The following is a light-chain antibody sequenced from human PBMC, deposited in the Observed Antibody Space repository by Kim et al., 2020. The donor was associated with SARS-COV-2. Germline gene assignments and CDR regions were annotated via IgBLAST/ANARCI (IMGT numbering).Light chain of an antibody. Sequence: SIPISGTGTSSDIVSYSLVSWYQQHPGKAPKVIIFEVTQRPSGVSNRFSGSKSGYTASLTISGLQAEDEADYYCCSHATNRAVVFGGGTQLTVL. CDR2: EVT. V-gene: IGLV2-23*02. CDR1: SSDIVSYSL. CDR3: CSHATNRAVV. J-gene: IGLJ2*01.